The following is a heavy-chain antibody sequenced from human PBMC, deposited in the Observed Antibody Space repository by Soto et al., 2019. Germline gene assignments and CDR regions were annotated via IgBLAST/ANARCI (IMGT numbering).Heavy chain of an antibody. Sequence: SETLSLTCTVSGGSISSYYWSWIRQPPGKGLEWVGYIYYSGSTNYNPSLKSRATIAVYTSKNQFSLKLSSVTAADTAVYYCARGRYGWRFGEFDPWGQGTLVTVSS. CDR3: ARGRYGWRFGEFDP. J-gene: IGHJ5*02. V-gene: IGHV4-59*01. D-gene: IGHD3-10*01. CDR1: GGSISSYY. CDR2: IYYSGST.